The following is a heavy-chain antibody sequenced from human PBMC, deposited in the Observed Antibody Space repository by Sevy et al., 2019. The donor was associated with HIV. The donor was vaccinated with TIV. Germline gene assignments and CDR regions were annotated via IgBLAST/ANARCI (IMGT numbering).Heavy chain of an antibody. Sequence: ASVKVSCKASGYTFTSYDINWVRQATGQGLEWMGWMNPNSGNTGCAQKFQGRVTMARNTSISTAYMKLSSLRSEDTAVYYCASSFYDILTGYYKKADAFDIWGQGTMVTVSS. V-gene: IGHV1-8*01. D-gene: IGHD3-9*01. CDR1: GYTFTSYD. CDR2: MNPNSGNT. CDR3: ASSFYDILTGYYKKADAFDI. J-gene: IGHJ3*02.